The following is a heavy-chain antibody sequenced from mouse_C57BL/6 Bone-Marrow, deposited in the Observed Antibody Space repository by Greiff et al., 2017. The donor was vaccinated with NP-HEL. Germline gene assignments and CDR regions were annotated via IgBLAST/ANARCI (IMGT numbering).Heavy chain of an antibody. CDR1: GYTFTDYY. V-gene: IGHV1-19*01. Sequence: VQLKESGPVLVKPGASVKMSCKASGYTFTDYYMNWVKQSHGKSLEWIGVINPYNGGTSYNQKFKGKATLTVDKSSSTAYMELNSLTSEDSAVYYCAREVYSNYAWFAYWGQGTLVTVSA. J-gene: IGHJ3*01. CDR2: INPYNGGT. CDR3: AREVYSNYAWFAY. D-gene: IGHD2-5*01.